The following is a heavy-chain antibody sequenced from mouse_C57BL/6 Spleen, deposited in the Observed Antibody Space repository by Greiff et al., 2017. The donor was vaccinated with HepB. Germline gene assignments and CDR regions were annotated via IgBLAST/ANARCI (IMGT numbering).Heavy chain of an antibody. D-gene: IGHD2-4*01. CDR2: IYPRDGST. CDR3: ARGVYDYDPYYAMDY. Sequence: VQVVESDAELVKPGASVKISCKVSGYTFTDHTIHWMKQRPEQGLEWIGYIYPRDGSTKYNEKFKGKATLTADKSSSTAYMQLNSLTSEDSAVYFCARGVYDYDPYYAMDYWGQGTSVTVSS. J-gene: IGHJ4*01. CDR1: GYTFTDHT. V-gene: IGHV1-78*01.